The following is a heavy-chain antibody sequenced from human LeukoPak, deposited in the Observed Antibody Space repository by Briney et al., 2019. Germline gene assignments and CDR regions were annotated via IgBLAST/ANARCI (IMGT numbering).Heavy chain of an antibody. Sequence: GGSLRLSCAASGFTFDDYGMSWVRQAPGKGLEWVSGINWNGGSTGYADSVKGRFTISRDNSKNTLYLQMNSLRAEDTAVYYCAKAMGQGAAAALNYWGQGTLVTVSS. CDR1: GFTFDDYG. J-gene: IGHJ4*02. CDR2: INWNGGST. CDR3: AKAMGQGAAAALNY. V-gene: IGHV3-20*04. D-gene: IGHD6-13*01.